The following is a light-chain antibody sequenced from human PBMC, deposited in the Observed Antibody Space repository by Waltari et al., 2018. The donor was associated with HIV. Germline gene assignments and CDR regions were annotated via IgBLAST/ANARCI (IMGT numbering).Light chain of an antibody. CDR3: SSYAGSNNVI. CDR1: SSAVGGYSY. CDR2: EGS. J-gene: IGLJ2*01. V-gene: IGLV2-8*01. Sequence: QSALAQPPSASVYPGQSVTISGTGTSSAVGGYSYVSWYHQHPGKAPKLMIYEGSKRPSGVPERFSGSKSGNAASLTVSGLQAEDEADYYCSSYAGSNNVIFGGGTKLTVL.